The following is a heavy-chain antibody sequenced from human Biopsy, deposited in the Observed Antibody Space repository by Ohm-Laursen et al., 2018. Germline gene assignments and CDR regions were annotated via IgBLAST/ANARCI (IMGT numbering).Heavy chain of an antibody. V-gene: IGHV3-21*06. D-gene: IGHD3-10*01. CDR1: GVTLSGYG. CDR3: ATELLPPGVGGPWLDS. J-gene: IGHJ5*01. Sequence: GSLRLSCAASGVTLSGYGMDWVRQAPGKGLEWVLSISASSSYIYYADSVKGRFTVSRDNTKNTLYLQMNSLRAADTAIYFCATELLPPGVGGPWLDSWGQGTPVTVSS. CDR2: ISASSSYI.